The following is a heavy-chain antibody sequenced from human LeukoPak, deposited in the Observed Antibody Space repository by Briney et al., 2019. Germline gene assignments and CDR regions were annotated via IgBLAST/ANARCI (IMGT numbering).Heavy chain of an antibody. V-gene: IGHV1-2*02. CDR3: ARDLRSSGWSTDAFDI. D-gene: IGHD6-19*01. J-gene: IGHJ3*02. CDR2: INPNSGGT. Sequence: ASVTVSCTASGYTFTVYYMHWVRQAPGQGLEWMGWINPNSGGTNYAQKFQGRVTMTRDTSISTAYMELSRLRSDDTAVYYCARDLRSSGWSTDAFDIWGQGTMVTVSS. CDR1: GYTFTVYY.